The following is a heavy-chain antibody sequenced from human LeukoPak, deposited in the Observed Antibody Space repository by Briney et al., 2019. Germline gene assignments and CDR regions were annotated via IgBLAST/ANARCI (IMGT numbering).Heavy chain of an antibody. V-gene: IGHV4-59*06. CDR2: IYYSGST. Sequence: SETLSLTCTVSGGSISSYHWSWIRQHPGKGLEWIGYIYYSGSTYYNPSLKSRVTISVDTSKNQFSLKLSSVTAADTAVYYCARVVKRITIFGVVIRGPAGRRKIDYWGQGTLVTVSS. CDR1: GGSISSYH. D-gene: IGHD3-3*01. J-gene: IGHJ4*02. CDR3: ARVVKRITIFGVVIRGPAGRRKIDY.